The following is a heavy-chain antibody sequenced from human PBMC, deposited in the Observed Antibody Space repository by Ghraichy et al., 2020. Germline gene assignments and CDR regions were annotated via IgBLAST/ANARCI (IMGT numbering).Heavy chain of an antibody. CDR2: IRSKANTYAT. J-gene: IGHJ4*02. D-gene: IGHD6-6*01. Sequence: GESLNISCVASGFSISGSAMHWVRQASGKGLEWVGRIRSKANTYATAYAASVEGRFTISRDDSKNTAYLQMNSLKTEDTAVYYCTTHSSSSLTYHYWGQGTLVTVSS. CDR3: TTHSSSSLTYHY. V-gene: IGHV3-73*01. CDR1: GFSISGSA.